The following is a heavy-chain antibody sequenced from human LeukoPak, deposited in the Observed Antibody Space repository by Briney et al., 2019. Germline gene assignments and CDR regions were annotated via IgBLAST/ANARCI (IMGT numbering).Heavy chain of an antibody. CDR2: IYPGDSDT. D-gene: IGHD2-21*02. J-gene: IGHJ4*02. V-gene: IGHV5-51*01. CDR1: GYTFTSYW. Sequence: GGSLRLSCKGSGYTFTSYWIGWVRQMPGKGLEWMGIIYPGDSDTRYSPSFQGQDTMSADKSSSTAYLQWSSLKASDTAMYYCARSGRDWGFDYWGQGTLVTVSS. CDR3: ARSGRDWGFDY.